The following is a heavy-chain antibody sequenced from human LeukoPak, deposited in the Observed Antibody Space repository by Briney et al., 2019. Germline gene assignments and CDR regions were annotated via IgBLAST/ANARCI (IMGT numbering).Heavy chain of an antibody. CDR3: ARHGSRRYFDY. Sequence: SETLSLTCTVSGGSISSSSYYWGWIRQPPGKGLEWIGKINHSGSTNYNPSLESRVTISVDTSKSQFSLKLSSVTAADTAVYYCARHGSRRYFDYWGQGTLVTVSS. CDR2: INHSGST. J-gene: IGHJ4*02. V-gene: IGHV4-39*01. D-gene: IGHD1-26*01. CDR1: GGSISSSSYY.